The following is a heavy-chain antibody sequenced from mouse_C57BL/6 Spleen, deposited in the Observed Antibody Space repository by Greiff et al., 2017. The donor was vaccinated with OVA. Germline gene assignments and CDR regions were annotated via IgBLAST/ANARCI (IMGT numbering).Heavy chain of an antibody. V-gene: IGHV5-9-1*02. CDR1: GFTFSSYA. J-gene: IGHJ1*03. D-gene: IGHD1-1*01. CDR2: ISSGGDYI. Sequence: EVNVVESGEGLVKPGGSLKLSCAASGFTFSSYAMSWVRQTPEKRLEWVAYISSGGDYIYYADTVKGRFTISRDNARNTLYLQMSSLKSEDTAMYYCTRDRRDYYGQDGDFDVWGTGTTVTVSS. CDR3: TRDRRDYYGQDGDFDV.